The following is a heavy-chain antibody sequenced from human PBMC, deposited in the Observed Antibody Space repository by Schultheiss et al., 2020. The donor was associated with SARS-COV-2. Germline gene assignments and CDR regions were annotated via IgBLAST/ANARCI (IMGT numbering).Heavy chain of an antibody. CDR1: GGSFSGYY. V-gene: IGHV4-34*01. J-gene: IGHJ5*02. CDR3: ARFGVQGFDP. D-gene: IGHD3-16*01. Sequence: SETLSLTCAVYGGSFSGYYWSWIRQHPGKGLEWIGYIYYSGSTYYNPSLKSRVTISVDTSKNQFSLKLTSVTAADTAVYYCARFGVQGFDPWGQGTLVTVSS. CDR2: IYYSGST.